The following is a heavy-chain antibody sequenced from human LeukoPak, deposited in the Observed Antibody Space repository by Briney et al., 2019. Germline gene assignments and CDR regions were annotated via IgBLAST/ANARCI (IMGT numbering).Heavy chain of an antibody. V-gene: IGHV3-21*01. CDR1: GFSFITYS. Sequence: GGSLRLSCAASGFSFITYSLTWGRQAPGKGLEWVSSMSSGSRYIYYADSVRGRFTISIDNAKNSLYLQVNSLRAEDTAVYYCARDRPTGASPVFLVYWGQGTLVTVSS. D-gene: IGHD3-3*01. CDR2: MSSGSRYI. CDR3: ARDRPTGASPVFLVY. J-gene: IGHJ4*02.